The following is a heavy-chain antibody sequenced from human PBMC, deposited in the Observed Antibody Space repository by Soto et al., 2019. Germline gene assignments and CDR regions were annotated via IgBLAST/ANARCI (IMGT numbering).Heavy chain of an antibody. Sequence: SETLSLTCTVSGGSIISSSYYWGWIRQPPGKGLEWIGSIYYSGSTYYTPSLKSRVTISVDTSKNQFSLKLSSVTAADTAVYYCASGGYYFWSGYYSDYYYDGMDGWGQGTTVTVS. CDR2: IYYSGST. D-gene: IGHD3-3*01. V-gene: IGHV4-39*01. CDR1: GGSIISSSYY. J-gene: IGHJ6*02. CDR3: ASGGYYFWSGYYSDYYYDGMDG.